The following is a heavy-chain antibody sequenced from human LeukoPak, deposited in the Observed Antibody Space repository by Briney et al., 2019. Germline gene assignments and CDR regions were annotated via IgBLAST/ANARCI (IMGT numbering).Heavy chain of an antibody. CDR3: AKYLSGSFDY. D-gene: IGHD3-22*01. V-gene: IGHV3-30*18. CDR2: ISYDGRNK. J-gene: IGHJ4*02. Sequence: GGSLRLSCAASGFTFSTYNIHWVRQAPGKGLEWVAVISYDGRNKYYADSVKGRFTISRDNSKNTLYLQMNSLRAEDTAVYYCAKYLSGSFDYWGQGTLVTVSS. CDR1: GFTFSTYN.